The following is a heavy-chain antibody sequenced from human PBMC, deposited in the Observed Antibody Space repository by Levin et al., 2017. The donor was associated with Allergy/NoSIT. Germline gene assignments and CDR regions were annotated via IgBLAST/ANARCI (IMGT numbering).Heavy chain of an antibody. Sequence: SCAASGFTFSSYRMNWVRQAPGKGLEWVSYISSSSSTIYYADSVKGRFTISRDNAKNSLYLQMNSLRAEDTAVYYCAKAGAKYYFDYWGQGTLVTVSS. CDR3: AKAGAKYYFDY. V-gene: IGHV3-48*01. CDR1: GFTFSSYR. J-gene: IGHJ4*02. CDR2: ISSSSSTI.